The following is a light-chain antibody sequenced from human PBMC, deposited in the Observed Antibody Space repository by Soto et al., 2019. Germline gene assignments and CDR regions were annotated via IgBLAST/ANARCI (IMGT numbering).Light chain of an antibody. J-gene: IGLJ1*01. CDR2: GSG. Sequence: QSVLTQPPSVSGAPGQRATISSAGSSSNIGASYDVHWYQQLPGTAPKVVIYGSGNRPSGVPERFSGSKYGTSASLAIAGHPAAYGAEYSSQSYDSSVSGYVCGTGTKVTAL. V-gene: IGLV1-40*01. CDR3: QSYDSSVSGYV. CDR1: SSNIGASYD.